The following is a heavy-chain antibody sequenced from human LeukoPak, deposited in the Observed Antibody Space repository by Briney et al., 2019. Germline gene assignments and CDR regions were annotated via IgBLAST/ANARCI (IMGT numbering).Heavy chain of an antibody. CDR3: ARDGVRGDSYGYYRPYFDY. Sequence: ASVKVSCKAFGYTFTGYYMHWVRQAPGQGLEWMGWINPNSGGTNYAQKFQGRVTMTRDTSISTAYMELSRLRSDDTAVYYCARDGVRGDSYGYYRPYFDYWGQGTLVTVSS. CDR2: INPNSGGT. J-gene: IGHJ4*02. D-gene: IGHD5-18*01. V-gene: IGHV1-2*02. CDR1: GYTFTGYY.